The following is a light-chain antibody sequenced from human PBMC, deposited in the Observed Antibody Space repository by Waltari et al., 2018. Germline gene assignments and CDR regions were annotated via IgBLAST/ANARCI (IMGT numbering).Light chain of an antibody. V-gene: IGKV4-1*01. Sequence: DIVMTQSPDSLAVSLGERATINCKSSQSILSSSNNKNYLAWYQQKPGQPPKLLIYWASTRESGVPDRFSGSGSGTDFTLTISSLQAEDVAVYYCQQYYGTPCTFGGGTKVAMK. CDR3: QQYYGTPCT. CDR2: WAS. CDR1: QSILSSSNNKNY. J-gene: IGKJ4*01.